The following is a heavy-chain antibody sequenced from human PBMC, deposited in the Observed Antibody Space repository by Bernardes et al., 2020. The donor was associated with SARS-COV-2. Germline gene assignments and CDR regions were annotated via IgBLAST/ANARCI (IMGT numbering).Heavy chain of an antibody. CDR1: GFTFSNYA. CDR2: ISGSGGKT. CDR3: GIVWCGGDSYIGLES. V-gene: IGHV3-23*01. J-gene: IGHJ4*02. Sequence: GGSLRLSCAGSGFTFSNYAMSWVRQAPGKGLEWVSAISGSGGKTYYADSVKGRFSIFRDNSKNMLYLQMNSLRGDESAVYYCGIVWCGGDSYIGLESWGQGWLV. D-gene: IGHD2-21*02.